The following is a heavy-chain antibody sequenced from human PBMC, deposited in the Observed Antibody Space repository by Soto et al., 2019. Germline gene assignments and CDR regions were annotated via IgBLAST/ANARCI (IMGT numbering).Heavy chain of an antibody. V-gene: IGHV3-23*01. CDR2: ISGSGGST. CDR3: AKGFRESRPFDY. Sequence: GESLKISCAASGFTFSSYAMSWVRQAPGKGLEWVSAISGSGGSTYYADSVKGRFTISRDNSKNTLYLQMNSLRAEDTAVYYCAKGFRESRPFDYWGQGTLVTVSS. J-gene: IGHJ4*02. D-gene: IGHD6-13*01. CDR1: GFTFSSYA.